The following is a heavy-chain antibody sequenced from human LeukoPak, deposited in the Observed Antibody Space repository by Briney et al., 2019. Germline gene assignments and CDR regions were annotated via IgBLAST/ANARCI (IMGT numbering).Heavy chain of an antibody. Sequence: QSGGSLRLSCAASGFTFSSYGMSWVRQAPGKGLEWVSAISGSGGSTYYADSVKGRFTISRDNSKNTLYLQMNSLRAEDTAVYYCAKDPRITGTIPTFDYWGQGTLVTVSS. J-gene: IGHJ4*02. CDR2: ISGSGGST. CDR3: AKDPRITGTIPTFDY. CDR1: GFTFSSYG. V-gene: IGHV3-23*01. D-gene: IGHD1-7*01.